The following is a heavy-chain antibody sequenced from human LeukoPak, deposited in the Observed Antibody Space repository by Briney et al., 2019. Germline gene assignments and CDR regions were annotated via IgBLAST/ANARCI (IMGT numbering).Heavy chain of an antibody. J-gene: IGHJ4*02. V-gene: IGHV3-49*03. CDR1: GFTFGDYA. D-gene: IGHD2-15*01. CDR3: TADIVVVVAASFDY. CDR2: IRSKAYGGTP. Sequence: GRSLRLSCTASGFTFGDYAMSWFRQAPGKGLGWVGFIRSKAYGGTPEYAASVKGRFTISRDDSKSIAYLQMNSLKTEDTAVYYCTADIVVVVAASFDYWSQGTLVTVSS.